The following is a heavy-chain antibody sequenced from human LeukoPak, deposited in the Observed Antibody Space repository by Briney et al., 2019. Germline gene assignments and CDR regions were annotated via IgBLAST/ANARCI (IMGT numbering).Heavy chain of an antibody. CDR1: GFTFSSYA. CDR2: ISYDGSNK. CDR3: ARDYRKGSNYDILTGPDY. D-gene: IGHD3-9*01. J-gene: IGHJ4*02. V-gene: IGHV3-30*04. Sequence: GGSLRLSCAASGFTFSSYAMHWVRQAPGKGLEWVAVISYDGSNKYYADSVKGRFTISRDNSKNTLYLQINSMRAEDTAVYYCARDYRKGSNYDILTGPDYWGQGTLVTVSS.